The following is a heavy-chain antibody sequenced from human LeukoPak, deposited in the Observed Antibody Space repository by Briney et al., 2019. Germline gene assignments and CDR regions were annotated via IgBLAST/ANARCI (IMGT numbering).Heavy chain of an antibody. CDR3: ASMGSGSFNWFDP. CDR2: IYYSGST. CDR1: GGSISSGNYY. Sequence: SETLSLTCTVSGGSISSGNYYWGWIRQPPGKGLEWIGSIYYSGSTYYNPSLKSRVTISVDTSKNQFSLKLSSVTAADTAVYYCASMGSGSFNWFDPWGQGTLVTVSS. D-gene: IGHD3-10*01. J-gene: IGHJ5*02. V-gene: IGHV4-39*07.